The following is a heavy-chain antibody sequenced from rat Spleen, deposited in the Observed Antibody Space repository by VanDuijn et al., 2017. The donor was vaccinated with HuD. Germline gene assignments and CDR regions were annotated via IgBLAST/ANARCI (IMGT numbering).Heavy chain of an antibody. CDR3: ARSEGVHFNLPFAS. V-gene: IGHV5-22*01. D-gene: IGHD1-11*01. CDR1: GFTFSDYY. CDR2: ISYEGSTT. Sequence: EVQLVESGGGLVQPGRSLKLSCAASGFTFSDYYMAWVRQAPKKGLEWVASISYEGSTTYYRDSVKGRFTISRDNAENTVYLQMNSLRSEDTATYYCARSEGVHFNLPFASWGQGTLVTVSS. J-gene: IGHJ3*01.